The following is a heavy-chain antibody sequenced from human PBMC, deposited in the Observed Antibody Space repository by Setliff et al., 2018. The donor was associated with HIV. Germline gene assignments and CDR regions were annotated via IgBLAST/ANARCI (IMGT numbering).Heavy chain of an antibody. Sequence: SETLSLTCTVSGGSISSYYWSWIRQPPGEGLEWIGYIFYSGSTNYNPSLKSRVTISLDTSKNQFSLKLSSVTAADTAVYYCARAATAIGNFDYWGQGTLVTVSS. D-gene: IGHD2-21*02. J-gene: IGHJ4*02. CDR1: GGSISSYY. CDR2: IFYSGST. CDR3: ARAATAIGNFDY. V-gene: IGHV4-59*12.